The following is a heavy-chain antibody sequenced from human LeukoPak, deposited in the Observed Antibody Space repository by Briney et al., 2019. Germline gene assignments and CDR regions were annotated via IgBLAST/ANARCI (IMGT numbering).Heavy chain of an antibody. CDR1: GFTFSSYA. Sequence: GGSLRLSCAASGFTFSSYAMSWVRQAPGKGLEWVSAISGSGGSTYYADSVKGRFTISRDNSKNTLYLQMNSLRAEDTAVYYCAKDRLITMVRGVIITRESTGFDYWGQGTLVTVSS. CDR2: ISGSGGST. CDR3: AKDRLITMVRGVIITRESTGFDY. V-gene: IGHV3-23*01. J-gene: IGHJ4*02. D-gene: IGHD3-10*01.